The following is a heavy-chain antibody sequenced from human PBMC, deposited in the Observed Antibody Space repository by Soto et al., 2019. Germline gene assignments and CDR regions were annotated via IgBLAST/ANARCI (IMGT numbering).Heavy chain of an antibody. Sequence: PGGSLRLSCAASGFTFSSYAMSWVRQAPGKGLEWVSAISGSGGSTYYADSVKGRFTISRDNSKNTLYLQMNSLRAEDTAVYYXAKQGARVATIQLLYGPADYWGQGTLVTVSS. D-gene: IGHD5-12*01. CDR1: GFTFSSYA. CDR2: ISGSGGST. J-gene: IGHJ4*02. CDR3: AKQGARVATIQLLYGPADY. V-gene: IGHV3-23*01.